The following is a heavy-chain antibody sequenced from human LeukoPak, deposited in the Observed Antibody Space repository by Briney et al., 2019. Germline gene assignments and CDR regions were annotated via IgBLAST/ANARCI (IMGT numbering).Heavy chain of an antibody. CDR2: IIPIFGTA. J-gene: IGHJ4*02. CDR1: GGTFSSYA. V-gene: IGHV1-69*01. CDR3: ASSPVLRFLEWYKYYFDY. Sequence: GSSVKVSCKASGGTFSSYAISWVRQAPGQGLEWMGGIIPIFGTANYAQKFQGRVTITADESTSTAYMELSSLRSEDTAVYYCASSPVLRFLEWYKYYFDYWGQGTLVTVSS. D-gene: IGHD3-3*01.